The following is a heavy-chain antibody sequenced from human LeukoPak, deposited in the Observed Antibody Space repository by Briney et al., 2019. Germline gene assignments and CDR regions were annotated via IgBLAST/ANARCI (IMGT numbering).Heavy chain of an antibody. CDR2: IYYTGNT. J-gene: IGHJ4*02. CDR1: GDSISTSKSY. CDR3: ATDFEGSSGLFDY. V-gene: IGHV4-39*07. D-gene: IGHD6-19*01. Sequence: SDTLSLTCTVSGDSISTSKSYWGWIRQPPLKGLEWIGSIYYTGNTYYNASLKSRVTISVDTSKNQFSLKLSSVTAADTAVYYCATDFEGSSGLFDYWGQGTLVTVSS.